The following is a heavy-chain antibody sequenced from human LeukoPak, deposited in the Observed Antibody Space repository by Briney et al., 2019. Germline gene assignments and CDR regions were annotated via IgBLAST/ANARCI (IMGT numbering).Heavy chain of an antibody. CDR1: GGSFSGYY. D-gene: IGHD6-13*01. CDR3: ARGRSSTPYYYYYYMDV. Sequence: PSETLSLTCAVYGGSFSGYYWSWIRQPPGKGLEWIGEINHSGSTNYNPSLKSRVTISVDTSKNQFSLKLSSVTAADTAVYYCARGRSSTPYYYYYYMDVWGKGTTVTASS. CDR2: INHSGST. J-gene: IGHJ6*03. V-gene: IGHV4-34*01.